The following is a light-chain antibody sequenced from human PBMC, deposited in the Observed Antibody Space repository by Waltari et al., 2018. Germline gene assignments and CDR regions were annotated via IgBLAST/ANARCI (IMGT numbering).Light chain of an antibody. Sequence: QSALTQPASVSGSPGQSTPISCTGTSSAVGFYNYFSWYQQHPGKAPKLMIYDVSERPSGVSNRFSGSKSGNTASLTISGLQAEDEADYYCNSYAGSSSWVFGGGTKLTVL. J-gene: IGLJ3*02. CDR1: SSAVGFYNY. CDR3: NSYAGSSSWV. V-gene: IGLV2-14*01. CDR2: DVS.